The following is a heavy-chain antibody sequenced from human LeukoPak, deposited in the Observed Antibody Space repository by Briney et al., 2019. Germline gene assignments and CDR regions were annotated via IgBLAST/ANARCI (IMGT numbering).Heavy chain of an antibody. J-gene: IGHJ4*02. CDR1: GFTFSSYS. V-gene: IGHV3-21*01. Sequence: GGSLRLSCAASGFTFSSYSMNRVRQAPGKGLEWVSSISSSSSYIYYADSVKGRFTISRDNAKNSLYLQMNSLRAEDTAVYYCARGTRANWDLHDYWGQGTLVTVSS. D-gene: IGHD7-27*01. CDR2: ISSSSSYI. CDR3: ARGTRANWDLHDY.